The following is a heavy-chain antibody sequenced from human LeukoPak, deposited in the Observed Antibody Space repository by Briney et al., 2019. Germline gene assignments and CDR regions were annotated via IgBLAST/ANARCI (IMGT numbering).Heavy chain of an antibody. CDR2: IYYSGST. Sequence: SETLSLTCTVSGGSISSSSYYWGWIRQPPGKGLEWIGSIYYSGSTYYNPSLKSRVTISVDTSKNQFSLTLSSVTAADTAVYYCARHGDCSGGSCYSFFDYWGQGTLVTVSS. J-gene: IGHJ4*02. V-gene: IGHV4-39*01. CDR1: GGSISSSSYY. CDR3: ARHGDCSGGSCYSFFDY. D-gene: IGHD2-15*01.